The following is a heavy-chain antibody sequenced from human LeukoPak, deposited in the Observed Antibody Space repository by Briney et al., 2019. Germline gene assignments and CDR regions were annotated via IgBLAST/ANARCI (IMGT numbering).Heavy chain of an antibody. CDR2: FDPEDGET. J-gene: IGHJ4*02. D-gene: IGHD3-10*01. CDR1: GYTLTELS. Sequence: ASVKVSCKVSGYTLTELSMHWVRQAPGKGLEWMGGFDPEDGETIYAQKFQGRVTMTEDTSTDTAYMELSSLRSEDTAVYYCATLSSYYGSGSIDDYWGQGTLVTVSS. V-gene: IGHV1-24*01. CDR3: ATLSSYYGSGSIDDY.